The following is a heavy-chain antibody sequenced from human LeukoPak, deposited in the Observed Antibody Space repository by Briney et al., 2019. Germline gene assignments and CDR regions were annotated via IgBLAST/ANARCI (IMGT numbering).Heavy chain of an antibody. Sequence: GGSLRLSCAASGFTFSSYGLHWVRQAPGKGLEWVAVISYDGSNKYYADSVKGRFTISRDNSKNTLYLQMNSLRAEDTAVYYCAKDRSSHSIRYYFDYWGQGTLVTVSS. D-gene: IGHD3-3*02. CDR2: ISYDGSNK. CDR1: GFTFSSYG. CDR3: AKDRSSHSIRYYFDY. V-gene: IGHV3-30*18. J-gene: IGHJ4*02.